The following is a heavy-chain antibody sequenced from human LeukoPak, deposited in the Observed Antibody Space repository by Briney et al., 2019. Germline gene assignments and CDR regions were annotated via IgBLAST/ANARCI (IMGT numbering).Heavy chain of an antibody. CDR1: GLTFKNAW. Sequence: GGSLRLSCAASGLTFKNAWMSWVRQAPGKGLEWVAFISYGETEKQYADSVKGRFAISRDDSKNTLFLQMNSLRDEDTAIYYCAKVHGWGRQLGYYFDYWGQGTLVTVSS. J-gene: IGHJ4*02. V-gene: IGHV3-30*02. CDR3: AKVHGWGRQLGYYFDY. CDR2: ISYGETEK. D-gene: IGHD2-15*01.